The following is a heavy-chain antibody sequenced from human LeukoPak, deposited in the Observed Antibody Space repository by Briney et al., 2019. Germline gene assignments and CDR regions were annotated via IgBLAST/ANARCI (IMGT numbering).Heavy chain of an antibody. CDR1: GYTFTSYY. D-gene: IGHD2-21*02. Sequence: ASVKVSCKASGYTFTSYYMHWVRQAPGQGLEWMGIINPSGGSTSYAQKFQGRVTMTRDTSTSTVYMELSSLRSEDTAVYYCARRLWAYCGGDCYAQFFDPWGQGTLITVSS. CDR2: INPSGGST. J-gene: IGHJ5*02. V-gene: IGHV1-46*01. CDR3: ARRLWAYCGGDCYAQFFDP.